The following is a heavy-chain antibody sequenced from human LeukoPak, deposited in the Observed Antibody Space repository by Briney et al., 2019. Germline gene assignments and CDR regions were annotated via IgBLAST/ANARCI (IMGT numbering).Heavy chain of an antibody. Sequence: SQTLFLTCTVSGGSISSYYWSWIRQPAGKGLEWIGRIYTSGSTNYNPSLKSRVTMSVDTSKNQFSLKLSSVTAADTAVYYCARDRPEIVVVPAAIRPDYYYYMDVWGKGTTVTVSS. CDR2: IYTSGST. CDR3: ARDRPEIVVVPAAIRPDYYYYMDV. J-gene: IGHJ6*03. V-gene: IGHV4-4*07. D-gene: IGHD2-2*01. CDR1: GGSISSYY.